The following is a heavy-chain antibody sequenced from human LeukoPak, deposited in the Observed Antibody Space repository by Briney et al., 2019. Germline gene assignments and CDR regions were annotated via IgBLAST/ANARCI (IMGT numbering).Heavy chain of an antibody. D-gene: IGHD1-1*01. CDR3: ARLYNWNDGDYYYGMDV. V-gene: IGHV3-11*04. CDR2: ISSSGSTI. CDR1: GFTFSDYY. J-gene: IGHJ6*02. Sequence: TGGSLRLSCAASGFTFSDYYMSWIRQAPGKGLEWVSYISSSGSTIYYADSVKGRFTISRDNAKNSLYLQMNSLRAEDTAVYYCARLYNWNDGDYYYGMDVWGQGTTVTVSS.